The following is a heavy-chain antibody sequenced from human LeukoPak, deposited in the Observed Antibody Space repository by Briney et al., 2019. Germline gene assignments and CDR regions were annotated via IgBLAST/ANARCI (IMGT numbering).Heavy chain of an antibody. CDR3: ARETAVADPYYYYYYMDV. V-gene: IGHV3-11*06. D-gene: IGHD6-19*01. J-gene: IGHJ6*03. CDR1: GFTFNDYY. CDR2: ISSSSSYI. Sequence: GGSLRLSCVASGFTFNDYYMSWIRQAPGKGLEWVSSISSSSSYIYYADSVKGRFTISRDNAKNSLYLQMNSLRAEDTAVYYCARETAVADPYYYYYYMDVWGKGTTVTISS.